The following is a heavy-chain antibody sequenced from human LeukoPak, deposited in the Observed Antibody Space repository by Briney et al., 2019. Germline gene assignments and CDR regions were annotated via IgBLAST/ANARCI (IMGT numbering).Heavy chain of an antibody. V-gene: IGHV3-23*01. CDR1: GFTFSSYA. D-gene: IGHD6-13*01. J-gene: IGHJ5*02. CDR2: ISGSGGST. Sequence: GGSLRLSCAASGFTFSSYAMSWVRQAPGKGLEWVSAISGSGGSTYYADSVKGRFTISRDNSKNTLYLQMSSLRAEDTAVYYCAKDRAAAGTTANWFDPWGQGTLVTVSS. CDR3: AKDRAAAGTTANWFDP.